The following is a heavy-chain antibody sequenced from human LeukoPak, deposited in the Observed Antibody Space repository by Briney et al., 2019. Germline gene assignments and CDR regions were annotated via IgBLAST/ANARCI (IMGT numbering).Heavy chain of an antibody. D-gene: IGHD3-10*01. J-gene: IGHJ4*02. CDR2: ISSSGSTI. V-gene: IGHV3-11*01. Sequence: GGSLRLSCAASGFTFSDYYMSWIRQAPGKGLEGVSYISSSGSTIYYADSVKGRFTISRDNAKNSLYLQMNSLRAEDTAVYYCAGASYYGSGNDYWGQGTLVTVSS. CDR3: AGASYYGSGNDY. CDR1: GFTFSDYY.